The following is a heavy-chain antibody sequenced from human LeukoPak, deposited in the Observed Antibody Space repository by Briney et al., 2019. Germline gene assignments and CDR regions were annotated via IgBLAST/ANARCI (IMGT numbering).Heavy chain of an antibody. V-gene: IGHV1-69*01. D-gene: IGHD3-16*01. J-gene: IGHJ6*02. CDR1: GGSFSGYA. Sequence: ASVKLSCNASGGSFSGYAISWVRQAPGQGLEWVGGFPHIYGTANYAQKFQSRVNITADESTSTAYMELSSLRSEDTAVYYCARGVLRSYYYYGMDVWGQGTTVTVSS. CDR3: ARGVLRSYYYYGMDV. CDR2: FPHIYGTA.